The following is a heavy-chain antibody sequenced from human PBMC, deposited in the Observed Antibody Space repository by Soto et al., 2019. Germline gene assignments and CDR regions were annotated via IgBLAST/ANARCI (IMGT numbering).Heavy chain of an antibody. CDR3: IRVIGGGGGY. J-gene: IGHJ4*02. V-gene: IGHV3-74*01. D-gene: IGHD3-10*01. Sequence: EVQLVESGGGLVQPGGSLRLSCAASGFTFSTYWMHWVRQAPGKGLVWVSRTNEDGSTINYADSVKGRFTISRDNVKNTLNRKMNGLRAEETGLYFGIRVIGGGGGYWGQGTLVTVSS. CDR1: GFTFSTYW. CDR2: TNEDGSTI.